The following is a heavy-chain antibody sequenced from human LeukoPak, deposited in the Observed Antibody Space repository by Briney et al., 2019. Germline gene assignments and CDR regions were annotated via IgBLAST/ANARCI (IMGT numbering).Heavy chain of an antibody. Sequence: GESLKISFTASGFTLRNYWMHWVRQVPGKRLVWLSRISSDGTVTNYADSVQGRFTISRDNAKNIVYLQISNLRTEDTGVYYCARYSSSSGGASYYLDYWGHGTLVTVSS. J-gene: IGHJ4*01. D-gene: IGHD6-6*01. CDR3: ARYSSSSGGASYYLDY. CDR2: ISSDGTVT. V-gene: IGHV3-74*01. CDR1: GFTLRNYW.